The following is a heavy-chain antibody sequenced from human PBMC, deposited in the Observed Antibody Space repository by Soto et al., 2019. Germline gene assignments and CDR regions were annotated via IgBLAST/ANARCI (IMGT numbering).Heavy chain of an antibody. D-gene: IGHD2-15*01. CDR1: GGTFSSYA. V-gene: IGHV1-69*13. CDR2: IIPIFGTA. Sequence: SVKVSCKASGGTFSSYAISWVRQAPGQGLEWMGGIIPIFGTANYAQKFQGRVTITADESTSTAYMELSSLRSEDTAVYYCARDGKYCSGGSCYFDYWGQGTLVTVSS. J-gene: IGHJ4*02. CDR3: ARDGKYCSGGSCYFDY.